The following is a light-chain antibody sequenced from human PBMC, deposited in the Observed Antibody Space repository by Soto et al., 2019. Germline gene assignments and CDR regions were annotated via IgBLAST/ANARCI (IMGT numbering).Light chain of an antibody. Sequence: DIQMTQSPSSLPASVGDRVTVTCRASQAINNFVNWYQQKPGKAPKLLIYAASTLQSGVPSRFSGSGSGTDFTLTIRCLPSEDFATYYCQQYYSYPLTFGGGTKVDIK. CDR2: AAS. CDR3: QQYYSYPLT. J-gene: IGKJ4*01. CDR1: QAINNF. V-gene: IGKV1-16*01.